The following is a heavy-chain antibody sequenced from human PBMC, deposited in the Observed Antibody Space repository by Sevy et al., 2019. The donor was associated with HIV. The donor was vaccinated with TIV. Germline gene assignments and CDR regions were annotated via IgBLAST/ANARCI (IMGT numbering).Heavy chain of an antibody. V-gene: IGHV1-2*02. J-gene: IGHJ1*01. CDR2: INPNSGGT. D-gene: IGHD2-21*02. CDR3: ARSYCGGDCYRNEYFQH. CDR1: GYTFTGYY. Sequence: ASVKVSCKASGYTFTGYYMHWVRQAPGQGLEWMGWINPNSGGTNYAQKFQGRVTMTRDTSISTAYMGLSRLRSDDTAVYYCARSYCGGDCYRNEYFQHWGQGTLVTVSS.